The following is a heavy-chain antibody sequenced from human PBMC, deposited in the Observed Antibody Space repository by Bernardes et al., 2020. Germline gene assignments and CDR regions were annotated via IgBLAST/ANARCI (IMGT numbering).Heavy chain of an antibody. CDR3: TSPVVSGSPSKPAY. CDR2: IRSKANSYAT. CDR1: GFTFSGSA. J-gene: IGHJ4*01. Sequence: GGSLRLSCAASGFTFSGSAMHWVRQASGKGLEWVGRIRSKANSYATAYAASVKGRFTISRDDSKNAAYLQMNSLKTEDTAVYYCTSPVVSGSPSKPAYLGNGTLAIVSP. V-gene: IGHV3-73*01. D-gene: IGHD1-26*01.